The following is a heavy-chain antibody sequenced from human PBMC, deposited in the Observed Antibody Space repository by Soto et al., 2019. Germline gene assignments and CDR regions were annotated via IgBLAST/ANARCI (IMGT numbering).Heavy chain of an antibody. CDR2: ISYDGSNK. D-gene: IGHD3-16*01. V-gene: IGHV3-30-3*01. J-gene: IGHJ3*01. CDR1: GFTFSSYA. Sequence: QVQLVESGGGVVQPGRSLRLSCAASGFTFSSYAMHWVRQAPGKGLEWVAVISYDGSNKYYADWVKGRFTISRDNSKKTLYAQLNSLRAEDTAVYYCAAGGGHGGSAFDLWGQGTMVTVSS. CDR3: AAGGGHGGSAFDL.